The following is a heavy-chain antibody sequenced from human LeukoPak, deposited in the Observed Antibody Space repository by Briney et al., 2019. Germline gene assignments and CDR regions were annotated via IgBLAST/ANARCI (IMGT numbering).Heavy chain of an antibody. D-gene: IGHD3-10*01. CDR3: VRDLVRGVHPVFYFDL. CDR1: GFPFSDYS. V-gene: IGHV3-21*01. Sequence: GGSLRLSCAASGFPFSDYSMNWVRQAPGKGLEWVSSISGRSDYIYSADSVKGRFTISRDNAKKSLYLQVTSLRADDTAVYFCVRDLVRGVHPVFYFDLWGRGTLVTVSS. CDR2: ISGRSDYI. J-gene: IGHJ2*01.